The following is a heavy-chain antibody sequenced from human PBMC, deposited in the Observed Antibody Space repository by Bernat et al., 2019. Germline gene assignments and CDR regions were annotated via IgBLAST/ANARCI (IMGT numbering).Heavy chain of an antibody. Sequence: QVQLQESGPGLVKPSQTLSLTCTVSGGSISSGDYYWSWIRQPPGKGLEWIGYSYYRGNTYYNPSLESRVAISIDSSKNQFSLKLSSVTAADTAVYYCATDVNAKFYFDYWGQGTLVTVSS. J-gene: IGHJ4*02. V-gene: IGHV4-30-4*01. D-gene: IGHD2-8*01. CDR1: GGSISSGDYY. CDR2: SYYRGNT. CDR3: ATDVNAKFYFDY.